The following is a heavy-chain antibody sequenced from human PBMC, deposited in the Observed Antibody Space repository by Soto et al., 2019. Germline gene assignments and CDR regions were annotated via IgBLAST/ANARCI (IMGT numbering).Heavy chain of an antibody. CDR3: ARDYYDSASYYYYGMDV. J-gene: IGHJ6*02. D-gene: IGHD3-22*01. CDR1: GFPFSSYG. Sequence: HPGGSLRLSCAASGFPFSSYGMHWVRQAPGKGLEWVAVIWYDGSNKYYADSVKGRFTISRDNSKNTLYLQMNSLRAEDTAVYYCARDYYDSASYYYYGMDVWGQGTTVTVSS. CDR2: IWYDGSNK. V-gene: IGHV3-33*01.